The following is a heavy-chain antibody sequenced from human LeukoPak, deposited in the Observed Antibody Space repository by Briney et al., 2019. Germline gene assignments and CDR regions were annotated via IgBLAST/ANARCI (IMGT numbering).Heavy chain of an antibody. Sequence: PGGSLRLSCAASGFTFDDYAMNWVRQAPGKGLEWVSSISSSSSYIYYADSVKGRFTISRDNARNSLYLQMNSLRAEDTAVYYCARDHSSIAVAGTVLYYWGQGTLVTVSS. D-gene: IGHD6-19*01. CDR1: GFTFDDYA. J-gene: IGHJ4*02. CDR3: ARDHSSIAVAGTVLYY. CDR2: ISSSSSYI. V-gene: IGHV3-21*01.